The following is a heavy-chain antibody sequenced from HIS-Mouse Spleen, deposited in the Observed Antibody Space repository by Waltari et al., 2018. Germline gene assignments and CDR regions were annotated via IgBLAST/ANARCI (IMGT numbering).Heavy chain of an antibody. J-gene: IGHJ4*02. CDR2: IIPSLGIA. V-gene: IGHV1-69*04. CDR3: AREWEGGRPDY. CDR1: GGTFSSYA. D-gene: IGHD2-15*01. Sequence: QVQLVQSGAEVKKPGSSVKVSCKASGGTFSSYAISWVRQAPGQGLEWMGRIIPSLGIANYAQKFQGRVTITADKSTSTAYMELSSLRSEDTAVYYCAREWEGGRPDYWGQGTLVTVSS.